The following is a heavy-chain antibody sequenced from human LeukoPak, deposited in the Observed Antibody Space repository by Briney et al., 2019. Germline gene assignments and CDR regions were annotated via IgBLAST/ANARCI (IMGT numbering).Heavy chain of an antibody. V-gene: IGHV4-61*01. CDR1: GGSIRSSYYY. CDR3: ARFGLNWFDP. CDR2: IYYSGST. Sequence: SETLSLTCTVSGGSIRSSYYYWSWIRQPPGKGLEWIGYIYYSGSTNYNPSLKSRVTISVDTSKNQFSLKLSSVTAADTAVYYCARFGLNWFDPWGQGTLVTVSS. J-gene: IGHJ5*02. D-gene: IGHD3-10*01.